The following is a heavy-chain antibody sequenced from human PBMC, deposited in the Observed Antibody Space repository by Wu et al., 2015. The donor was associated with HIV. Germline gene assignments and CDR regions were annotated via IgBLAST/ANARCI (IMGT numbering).Heavy chain of an antibody. CDR1: GYTFTSYY. V-gene: IGHV1-46*01. J-gene: IGHJ5*02. D-gene: IGHD3-22*01. CDR2: INPSGGST. Sequence: QVQLVQSGAEVKKPGASVKVSCKASGYTFTSYYMHWVRQAPGQGLEWMGIINPSGGSTSYAQKFQGRVTMTRDTSTSTVYMELSSLRSEDTAVYYCARERLKGQGYYYDSSGSWFDPWGQGTLVTVSS. CDR3: ARERLKGQGYYYDSSGSWFDP.